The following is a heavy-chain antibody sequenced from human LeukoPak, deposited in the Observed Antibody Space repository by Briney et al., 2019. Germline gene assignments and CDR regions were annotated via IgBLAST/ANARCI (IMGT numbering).Heavy chain of an antibody. D-gene: IGHD4-17*01. CDR2: ISSSSSYI. V-gene: IGHV3-21*04. CDR3: ARVRVDYGDYHWYFDL. J-gene: IGHJ2*01. CDR1: GFTFSSYS. Sequence: GGSLRPSCAASGFTFSSYSMNWVRQAPGKGLEWVSSISSSSSYIYYADSVKGRFTISRDNAKTSLYLQMNSLRAEDTAVYYCARVRVDYGDYHWYFDLWGRGTLVTVSS.